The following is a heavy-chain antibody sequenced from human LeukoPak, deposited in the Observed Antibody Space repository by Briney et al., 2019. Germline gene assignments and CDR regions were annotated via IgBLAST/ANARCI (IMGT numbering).Heavy chain of an antibody. D-gene: IGHD6-6*01. J-gene: IGHJ4*02. CDR2: IYCSGST. CDR1: GGSISRDY. Sequence: SEALSVTCAVPGGSISRDYWSWIRQPPRKRLEWIGYIYCSGSTNYNPSLKSRVTISVDPSKNQFSLKLSSVTAADTAVYYCARVDSSSSFDYWGQGTLVTVSS. CDR3: ARVDSSSSFDY. V-gene: IGHV4-59*01.